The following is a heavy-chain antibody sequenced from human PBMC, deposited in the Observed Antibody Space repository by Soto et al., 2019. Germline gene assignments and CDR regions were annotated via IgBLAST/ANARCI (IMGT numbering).Heavy chain of an antibody. Sequence: GGSLRLSCAASGFTVSSNYMSCVRQAPGKGLEWVSFIYRGGSTYYADSVKGRFTISRDNSKNTLYLQMNSLRAEDTAVYYCARDSATGRGYYYGMYXWGQGTTFTVS. CDR3: ARDSATGRGYYYGMYX. CDR1: GFTVSSNY. D-gene: IGHD2-15*01. J-gene: IGHJ6*02. V-gene: IGHV3-53*01. CDR2: IYRGGST.